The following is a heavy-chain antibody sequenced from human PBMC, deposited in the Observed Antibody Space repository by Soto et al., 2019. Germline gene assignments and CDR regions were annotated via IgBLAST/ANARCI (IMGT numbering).Heavy chain of an antibody. D-gene: IGHD3-10*01. Sequence: SVKVSCKASGGTFSSYAISWVRQAPGQGLEWMGGIIPIFGTANYAQKFQGRVTITADESTSTAYMELSSLRSEDTAVYYCARVLGSGQIPPPGPYYGMDVWGQGTTVTVSS. CDR1: GGTFSSYA. CDR2: IIPIFGTA. V-gene: IGHV1-69*13. J-gene: IGHJ6*02. CDR3: ARVLGSGQIPPPGPYYGMDV.